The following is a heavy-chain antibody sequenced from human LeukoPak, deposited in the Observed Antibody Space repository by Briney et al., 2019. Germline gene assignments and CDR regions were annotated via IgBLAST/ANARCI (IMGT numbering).Heavy chain of an antibody. CDR2: IYYSGST. V-gene: IGHV4-59*01. CDR3: ARAVAGSYSWAS. CDR1: GGSISSYY. D-gene: IGHD1-26*01. Sequence: SETLSLTCTVSGGSISSYYWSWIRQPPGKGLEWIGYIYYSGSTNYNPSLKSRVTISVDTSKNQFSLKLSSVTAADTAVYYCARAVAGSYSWASWGQGTLVTVSS. J-gene: IGHJ4*02.